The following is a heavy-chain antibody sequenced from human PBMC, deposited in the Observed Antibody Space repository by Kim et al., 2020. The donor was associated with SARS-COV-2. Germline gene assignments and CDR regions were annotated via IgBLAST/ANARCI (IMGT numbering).Heavy chain of an antibody. V-gene: IGHV3-53*01. CDR3: ARVRGSNRGVAYY. CDR2: IYSGGST. Sequence: GGSRRLSCAASGFTVSSNYMSWVRQAPGKGLEWVSGIYSGGSTYYADYVKGRFTISRDNSKNTPYLQMNSRRAEDTAVYYCARVRGSNRGVAYYWGQGTL. D-gene: IGHD3-10*01. CDR1: GFTVSSNY. J-gene: IGHJ4*02.